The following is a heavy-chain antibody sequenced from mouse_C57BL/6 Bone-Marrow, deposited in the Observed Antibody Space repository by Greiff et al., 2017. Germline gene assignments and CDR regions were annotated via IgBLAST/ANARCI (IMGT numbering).Heavy chain of an antibody. J-gene: IGHJ3*01. CDR3: ATPPDGYYPFAY. V-gene: IGHV2-9-1*01. Sequence: VMLVESGPGLVAPSQSLSITCTVSGFSLTSYAISWVRQPPGKGLEWLGVIWTGGGTNYNSAIKSRLSISKDNSKSQVFLKMNSLQTDDTARYYCATPPDGYYPFAYWGQGTLVTVSA. D-gene: IGHD2-3*01. CDR1: GFSLTSYA. CDR2: IWTGGGT.